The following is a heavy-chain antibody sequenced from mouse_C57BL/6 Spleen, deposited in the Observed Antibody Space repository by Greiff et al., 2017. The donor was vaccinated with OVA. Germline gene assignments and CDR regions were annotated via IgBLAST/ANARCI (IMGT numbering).Heavy chain of an antibody. CDR3: ARGSYGSSRYYYDY. CDR2: IYPGGGYT. D-gene: IGHD1-1*01. J-gene: IGHJ2*01. V-gene: IGHV1-63*01. Sequence: ESGAELVRPGTSVKMSCKASGYTFTNYWIGWAKQRPGHGLEWIGDIYPGGGYTNYNEKFKGKATLTADKSSSTAYMQFSSLTSEDSAIYYCARGSYGSSRYYYDYWGKGPTLTVSS. CDR1: GYTFTNYW.